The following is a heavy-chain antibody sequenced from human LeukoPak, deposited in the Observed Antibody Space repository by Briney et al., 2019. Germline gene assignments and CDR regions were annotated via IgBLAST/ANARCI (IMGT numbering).Heavy chain of an antibody. Sequence: PSETLSLTCTVSGYSISSGSYYWSWIRQPAGKGLEWIGRIYTSGSTNYNPSLKSRVTISVDTSKNQFSLKLSSVTAADTAVYYCARERESYYYDSSGYYTSAFDIWGQGTMVTVSS. CDR3: ARERESYYYDSSGYYTSAFDI. D-gene: IGHD3-22*01. J-gene: IGHJ3*02. CDR1: GYSISSGSYY. V-gene: IGHV4-61*02. CDR2: IYTSGST.